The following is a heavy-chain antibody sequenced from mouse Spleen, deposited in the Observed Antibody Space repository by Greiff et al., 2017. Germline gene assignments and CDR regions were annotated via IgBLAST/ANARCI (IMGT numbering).Heavy chain of an antibody. CDR3: ARALYDYGENYFDY. D-gene: IGHD2-4*01. V-gene: IGHV5-4*03. J-gene: IGHJ2*01. CDR1: GFTFSSYA. CDR2: ISDGGSYT. Sequence: EVKLVESGGGLVKPGGSLKLSCAASGFTFSSYAMSWVRQTPEKRLEWVATISDGGSYTYYPDNVKGRFTISRDNAKNNLYLQMSHLKSEDTAMYYCARALYDYGENYFDYWGQGTTLTVSS.